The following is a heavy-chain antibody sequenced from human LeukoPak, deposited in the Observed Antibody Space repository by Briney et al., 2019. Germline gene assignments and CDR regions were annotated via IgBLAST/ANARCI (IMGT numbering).Heavy chain of an antibody. CDR1: GFTFSDFY. CDR2: ISSSGSTI. CDR3: AREVWSTYYFDY. D-gene: IGHD3-3*01. V-gene: IGHV3-11*01. J-gene: IGHJ4*02. Sequence: GGSLRLSCAASGFTFSDFYMSWIRQAPGKGLEWVSYISSSGSTIYYADSVKGRFTISRDNAKNSLYLQMNSLRAEDTAVYYCAREVWSTYYFDYWGQGTLVTVSS.